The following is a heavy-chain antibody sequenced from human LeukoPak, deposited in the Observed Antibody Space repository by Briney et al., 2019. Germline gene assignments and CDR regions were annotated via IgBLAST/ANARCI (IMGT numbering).Heavy chain of an antibody. Sequence: SQTLSLTCAISGDSVSSNSAAWNWLRQSPSRGLEWLGRTYYRSKWYNDYAVSMKSRITINPDTSKNQFSLQLNSVTPEDTAVYYCARSLDSSGWFYYFDYWGQGTLVTVSS. V-gene: IGHV6-1*01. D-gene: IGHD6-19*01. J-gene: IGHJ4*02. CDR3: ARSLDSSGWFYYFDY. CDR2: TYYRSKWYN. CDR1: GDSVSSNSAA.